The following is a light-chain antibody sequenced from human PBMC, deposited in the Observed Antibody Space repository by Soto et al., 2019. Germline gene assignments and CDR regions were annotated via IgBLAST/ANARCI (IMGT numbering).Light chain of an antibody. CDR3: QQANGFPYT. CDR2: AIS. J-gene: IGKJ2*01. CDR1: QVINSW. Sequence: DIQMTQSPSSVSASVGDRVTITCRASQVINSWLAWYQQKPGRAPKLMIYAISTLHSGVPSRFSGSGSGTDFTLTISSLQPEDFATYYCQQANGFPYTFGQGTKLEIK. V-gene: IGKV1D-12*01.